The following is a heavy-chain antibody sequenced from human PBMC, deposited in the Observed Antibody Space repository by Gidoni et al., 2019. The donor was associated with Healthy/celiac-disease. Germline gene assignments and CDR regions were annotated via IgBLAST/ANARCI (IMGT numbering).Heavy chain of an antibody. J-gene: IGHJ4*02. V-gene: IGHV1-69*04. CDR1: GGTFSSYA. D-gene: IGHD4-17*01. CDR2: VIPILCIA. CDR3: ASLTTTVSF. Sequence: DQLVQSGAVVKKPGASVTVSCKASGGTFSSYAISWVRQAPGQGLAWVGRVIPILCIASYAQKFQGRVTITADKSTSTAYMELSSLRSEDTAVYYCASLTTTVSFWGQGTLVTVSS.